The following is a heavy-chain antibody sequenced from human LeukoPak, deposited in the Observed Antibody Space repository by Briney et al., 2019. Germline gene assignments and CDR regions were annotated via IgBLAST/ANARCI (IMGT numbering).Heavy chain of an antibody. J-gene: IGHJ2*01. Sequence: QPGGSLRPSCAASGLTLSSYAMSWVRQAPGKGLEWPSAISGSGGSTYYADSVKGRFTISRDNSKNTLYLQMNSLRAEDTAVYYCAKPLKGRGMATINGYFDLWGRGTLVTVSS. V-gene: IGHV3-23*01. CDR2: ISGSGGST. CDR1: GLTLSSYA. D-gene: IGHD5-24*01. CDR3: AKPLKGRGMATINGYFDL.